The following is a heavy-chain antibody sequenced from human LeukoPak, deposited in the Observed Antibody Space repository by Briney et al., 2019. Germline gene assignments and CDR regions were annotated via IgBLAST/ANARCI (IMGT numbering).Heavy chain of an antibody. CDR3: ARVSGLRNHYFDY. Sequence: GGSLRLSCAASGFTFSTYSMNWVRQAPGKGLEWVSSIATSSDYIYYAGSLKGRFTISRDNAKNSLYLQMNSLRAEDTAVYYCARVSGLRNHYFDYWGQGTLVTVSS. V-gene: IGHV3-21*01. D-gene: IGHD3/OR15-3a*01. CDR2: IATSSDYI. CDR1: GFTFSTYS. J-gene: IGHJ4*02.